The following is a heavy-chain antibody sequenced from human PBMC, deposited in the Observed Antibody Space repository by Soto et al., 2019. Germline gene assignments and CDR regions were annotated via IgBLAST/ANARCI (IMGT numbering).Heavy chain of an antibody. D-gene: IGHD3-9*01. CDR2: FLWNGGT. Sequence: SETLSLTCTVSGGSTNSYSWSWIRQPPGKGMEWIGVFLWNGGTDYNALLKSRITISVDTSSHQLSLKLTSVTAADTAVYFCARDARPRFWLVRIHWCYFYYWRQGTPVTASS. V-gene: IGHV4-59*12. CDR3: ARDARPRFWLVRIHWCYFYY. J-gene: IGHJ4*02. CDR1: GGSTNSYS.